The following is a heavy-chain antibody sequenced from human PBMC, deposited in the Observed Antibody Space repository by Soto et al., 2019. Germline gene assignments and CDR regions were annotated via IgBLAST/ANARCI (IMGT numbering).Heavy chain of an antibody. CDR1: GFTFSSYA. J-gene: IGHJ4*02. D-gene: IGHD3-3*01. CDR2: ISGSGGSK. V-gene: IGHV3-23*01. Sequence: GGSLRLSCAASGFTFSSYAMSWVRQAPGKGLEWVSAISGSGGSKYYADSVKGRFTISRDNSKNTLYLQMNSRRAEDTAVYYCAKDGDRITIFGVVKFTDYWGQGTLVTVS. CDR3: AKDGDRITIFGVVKFTDY.